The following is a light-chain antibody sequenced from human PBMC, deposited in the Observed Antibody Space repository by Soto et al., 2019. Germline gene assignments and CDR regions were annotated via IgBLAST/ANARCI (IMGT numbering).Light chain of an antibody. V-gene: IGKV3-15*01. CDR2: GAS. Sequence: EIVMTQSPATLSVSPGERATLSCRASQSVGSHLAWYRQKPGQAPRLLIYGASTRATGIPASFSGSGSGTEFTLTISSLQSEDFADYYCQQYNDWPLTFGQGTKVEIK. CDR3: QQYNDWPLT. J-gene: IGKJ1*01. CDR1: QSVGSH.